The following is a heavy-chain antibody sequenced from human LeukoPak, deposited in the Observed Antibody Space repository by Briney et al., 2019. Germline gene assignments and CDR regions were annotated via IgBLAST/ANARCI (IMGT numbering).Heavy chain of an antibody. J-gene: IGHJ6*03. CDR1: GFTFSRYW. V-gene: IGHV3-74*01. CDR2: INSDGTTT. CDR3: AGSGITVTSSYFYYLDV. Sequence: GGSLRLSCVASGFTFSRYWMFWVRQAPGKGLVWVSRINSDGTTTNYADSVKGRFTISRDNAKNTLSLQLNSLRAEDTAVYFCAGSGITVTSSYFYYLDVWGKGTMVTVSS. D-gene: IGHD3-10*01.